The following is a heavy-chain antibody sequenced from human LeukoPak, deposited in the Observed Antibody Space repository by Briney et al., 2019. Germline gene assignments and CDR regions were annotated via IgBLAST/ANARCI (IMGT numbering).Heavy chain of an antibody. CDR1: GGSFSGYY. CDR3: ARHPGSATPEWFDP. V-gene: IGHV4-34*01. CDR2: INHSGST. D-gene: IGHD5-12*01. J-gene: IGHJ5*02. Sequence: PSETLSLTCAVYGGSFSGYYWSWIRQPPGKGLEWIGEINHSGSTNYNPSLKSRVTISVDTSKNQFSLKLSSVTAADTAVYYCARHPGSATPEWFDPWGAGTLVTVSS.